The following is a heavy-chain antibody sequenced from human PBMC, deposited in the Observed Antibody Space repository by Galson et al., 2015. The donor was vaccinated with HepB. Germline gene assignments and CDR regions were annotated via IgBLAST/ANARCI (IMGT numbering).Heavy chain of an antibody. CDR2: IIPIFGTA. Sequence: SVKVSCKASGGTFSSYAISWVRQAPGQGLEWMGGIIPIFGTANYAQKFQGRVTITADESTSTAYMELSSLRSEDTAVYYCARGGYGDYDANYFDYWGQGTLVTVSS. D-gene: IGHD4-17*01. V-gene: IGHV1-69*13. CDR3: ARGGYGDYDANYFDY. J-gene: IGHJ4*02. CDR1: GGTFSSYA.